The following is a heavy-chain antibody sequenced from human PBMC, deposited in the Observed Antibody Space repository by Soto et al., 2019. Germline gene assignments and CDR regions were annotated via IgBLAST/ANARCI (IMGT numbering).Heavy chain of an antibody. D-gene: IGHD3-22*01. CDR2: IIPIFGTA. V-gene: IGHV1-69*01. Sequence: SVTVSCEASGGTFSSYAISWVRQAPVQGLEWMGGIIPIFGTANYAQKFQGRVTITADESTSTAYMELSSLRSEDTAVYYCAREAYDSSGSPVSAAFDIWGQGTMVTVSS. CDR3: AREAYDSSGSPVSAAFDI. CDR1: GGTFSSYA. J-gene: IGHJ3*02.